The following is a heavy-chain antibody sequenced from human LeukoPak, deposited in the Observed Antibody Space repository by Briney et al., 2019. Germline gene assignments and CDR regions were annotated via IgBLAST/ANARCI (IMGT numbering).Heavy chain of an antibody. CDR1: GFTFSSYG. CDR2: ISGSGGST. J-gene: IGHJ4*02. D-gene: IGHD3-22*01. CDR3: AKLQYMIVVPPIFDY. V-gene: IGHV3-23*01. Sequence: SGGSLRLSCAASGFTFSSYGMSWVRQAPGKGLEWVSAISGSGGSTYYADSVKGRSTISRDNSKNTLYLQMNSLRAEDTAVYYCAKLQYMIVVPPIFDYWGQGTLVTVSS.